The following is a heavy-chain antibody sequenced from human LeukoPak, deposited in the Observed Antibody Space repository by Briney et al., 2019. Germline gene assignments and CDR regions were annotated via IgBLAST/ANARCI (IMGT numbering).Heavy chain of an antibody. D-gene: IGHD3-10*01. CDR3: ARLGYYYGSGSYYPIDY. J-gene: IGHJ4*02. CDR2: IYYSGST. Sequence: SQTLSLTCTVSGGSISSGDYYWSWIRQPPGKGLEWIGYIYYSGSTYYNPSLKSRVTISVDTSKNQFPLKLSSVTAADTAVYYCARLGYYYGSGSYYPIDYWGQGTLVTVSS. V-gene: IGHV4-30-4*01. CDR1: GGSISSGDYY.